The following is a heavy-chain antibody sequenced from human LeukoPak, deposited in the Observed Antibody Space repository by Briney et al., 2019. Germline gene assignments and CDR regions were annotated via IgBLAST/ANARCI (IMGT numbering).Heavy chain of an antibody. CDR2: INPKNGGT. J-gene: IGHJ3*02. V-gene: IGHV1-2*02. CDR1: GYTFTDYY. Sequence: ASVKVSCKPSGYTFTDYYMHWVRQAPGQGLEWMGWINPKNGGTNYAQKFQGRVTMTSDTSISTAYMELTTLTSDDAALYYCASARWYRHAFDMWGQGTMVTVAS. D-gene: IGHD6-13*01. CDR3: ASARWYRHAFDM.